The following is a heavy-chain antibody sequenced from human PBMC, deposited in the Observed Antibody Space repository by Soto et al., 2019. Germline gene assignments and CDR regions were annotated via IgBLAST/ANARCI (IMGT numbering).Heavy chain of an antibody. CDR3: AKNVRRNWVATNLYYYGMDV. CDR1: VCTFSSYG. J-gene: IGHJ6*02. CDR2: ISYDGSNK. V-gene: IGHV3-30*18. D-gene: IGHD5-12*01. Sequence: PGGSLRLSWAASVCTFSSYGMHWVRQAPGKGLEWVAVISYDGSNKYYADSVKGRFTISRDNSKNTPYLQMNSLRAEDTAVYYCAKNVRRNWVATNLYYYGMDVWGQGPTVTVSS.